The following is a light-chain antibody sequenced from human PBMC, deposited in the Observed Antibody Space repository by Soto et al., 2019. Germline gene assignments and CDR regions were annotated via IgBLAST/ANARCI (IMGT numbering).Light chain of an antibody. CDR2: QTS. V-gene: IGKV3-11*01. CDR1: QYINTR. J-gene: IGKJ1*01. CDR3: HQRKSWTRP. Sequence: EIVWRQSPATVSWVPGGRVRLFCRASQYINTRLAWYQHRTGQAPRIIIYQTSNRATGIPARFSGIVSGTDFNLTFGRLETEDCAVYAGHQRKSWTRPSGLGTKVDIK.